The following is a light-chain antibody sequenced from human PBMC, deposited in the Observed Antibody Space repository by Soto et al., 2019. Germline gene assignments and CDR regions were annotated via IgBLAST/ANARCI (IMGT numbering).Light chain of an antibody. CDR2: DVS. J-gene: IGLJ1*01. Sequence: QSVLTQPASVSGSPGQSITISCTGTSSDVGGYNYVSWYQQHPGKAPKLMIYDVSNRPSGVSNRFSGSKYANTACLTISGLQAEDEADYYCSSYTSSSTQVFGTGTKLTVL. V-gene: IGLV2-14*01. CDR1: SSDVGGYNY. CDR3: SSYTSSSTQV.